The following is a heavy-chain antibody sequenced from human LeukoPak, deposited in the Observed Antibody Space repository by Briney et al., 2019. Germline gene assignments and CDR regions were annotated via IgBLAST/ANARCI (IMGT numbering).Heavy chain of an antibody. Sequence: PSETLSLTCTVSGGSISSHGYYWGWIRQTPGKGLEWIGSIYYSGNTYFNPSLKSRVTMSIDTSKNQFPLSLTSVTAADTAVYYCGRHLTISQLNCFDPWGQGTQVTVSS. CDR2: IYYSGNT. J-gene: IGHJ5*02. CDR3: GRHLTISQLNCFDP. V-gene: IGHV4-39*01. CDR1: GGSISSHGYY. D-gene: IGHD1-1*01.